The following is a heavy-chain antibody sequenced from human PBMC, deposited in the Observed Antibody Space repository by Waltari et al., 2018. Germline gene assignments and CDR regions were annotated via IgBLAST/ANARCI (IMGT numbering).Heavy chain of an antibody. CDR3: ARRGGREVD. Sequence: QVTLRESGPALVKPTQTLTLTCTFSGFSPSTSGMCVSWIRQAPGKALEWLARIDWDDDKYYSTNVKIMITIYKDTYKNQVDLTRTNMEAVDTDTYYWARRGGREVDWGQGTLVTVSS. V-gene: IGHV2-70*15. J-gene: IGHJ4*02. CDR2: IDWDDDK. CDR1: GFSPSTSGMC. D-gene: IGHD3-16*01.